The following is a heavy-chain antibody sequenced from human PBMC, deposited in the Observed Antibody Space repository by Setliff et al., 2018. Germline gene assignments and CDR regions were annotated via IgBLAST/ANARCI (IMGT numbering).Heavy chain of an antibody. D-gene: IGHD6-19*01. Sequence: GGSLRLSCAASGFTFSGAEIHWVRQASGKGLEWVGRIRSKADKYATDYGASVKGRFIISRDDSKKTAYLQMSSLGAEDTAMYYCLLPCTSGWHNWADPWGQGILVTVSS. CDR1: GFTFSGAE. CDR3: LLPCTSGWHNWADP. J-gene: IGHJ5*02. CDR2: IRSKADKYAT. V-gene: IGHV3-73*01.